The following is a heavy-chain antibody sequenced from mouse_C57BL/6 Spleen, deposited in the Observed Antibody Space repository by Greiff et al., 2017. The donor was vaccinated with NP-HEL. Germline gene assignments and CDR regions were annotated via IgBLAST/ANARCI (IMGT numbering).Heavy chain of an antibody. CDR1: GYTFTDYN. V-gene: IGHV1-18*01. CDR3: ARGVYYSNYGAMDY. D-gene: IGHD2-5*01. CDR2: INPNNGGT. Sequence: EVKLQESGPELVKPGASVKIPCKASGYTFTDYNMDWVKQSHGKSLEWIGDINPNNGGTIYNQKFKGKATLTVDKSSSTAYMELRSLTSEDTAVYYCARGVYYSNYGAMDYWGQGTSVTVSS. J-gene: IGHJ4*01.